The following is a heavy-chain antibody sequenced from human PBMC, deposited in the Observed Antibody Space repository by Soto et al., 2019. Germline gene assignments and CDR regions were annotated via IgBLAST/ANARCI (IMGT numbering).Heavy chain of an antibody. J-gene: IGHJ4*02. CDR2: ISGSGDST. CDR1: GFTFSYYA. CDR3: AKHTNTRYCSSTTCPYFDS. Sequence: PGGSLRLSCAASGFTFSYYAMSWVRQAPGKGLEWVSAISGSGDSTYYADSVKGRFTISRDNSKNTLYLQMNSLRAEDTALYYCAKHTNTRYCSSTTCPYFDSWGQGTLVTVSS. D-gene: IGHD2-2*01. V-gene: IGHV3-23*01.